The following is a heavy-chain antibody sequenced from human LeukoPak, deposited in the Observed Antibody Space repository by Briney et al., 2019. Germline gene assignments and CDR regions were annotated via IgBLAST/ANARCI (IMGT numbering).Heavy chain of an antibody. CDR3: ARTPDWLSHSYYFDY. CDR1: GFTVSSNY. D-gene: IGHD3-9*01. V-gene: IGHV3-53*01. CDR2: IYSGGST. J-gene: IGHJ4*02. Sequence: GGSLRLSCAASGFTVSSNYMSWVRQAPGKGLEWVSVIYSGGSTYYADSVKGRFTISRDNSKNTLYLQMNSLRAEDTAVYYCARTPDWLSHSYYFDYWGQGTLVTVSS.